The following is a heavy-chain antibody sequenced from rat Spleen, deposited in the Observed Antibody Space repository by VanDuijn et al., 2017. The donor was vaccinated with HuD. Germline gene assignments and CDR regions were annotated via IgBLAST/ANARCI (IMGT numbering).Heavy chain of an antibody. Sequence: EVQLVESDGGFVQPGKSLKLSCAASGFTFSDYYMAWVRQAPTKGLEWVATISYEGSSTYYRDSVKGRFTISRDNTKSTLYLQMDSLRSEDTATYFCTRRNVYDWHFDFWGPGTMVTVSS. CDR2: ISYEGSST. CDR3: TRRNVYDWHFDF. V-gene: IGHV5-29*01. J-gene: IGHJ1*01. CDR1: GFTFSDYY.